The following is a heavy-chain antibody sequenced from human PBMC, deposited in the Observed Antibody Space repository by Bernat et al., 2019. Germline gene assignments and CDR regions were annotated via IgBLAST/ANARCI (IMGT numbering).Heavy chain of an antibody. D-gene: IGHD6-13*01. Sequence: EVQLVESGGGLVQPGRSLRLSCAASGFTFDDYAMHWVRQAPGKGLEWVSGISWNSGSIGYADSVKGRFTISRDNAKNSLYLQMNSLRAEDTALYYCAKDRHGSWSHPDYRGQGTRVIVSS. CDR1: GFTFDDYA. CDR3: AKDRHGSWSHPDY. J-gene: IGHJ4*02. V-gene: IGHV3-9*01. CDR2: ISWNSGSI.